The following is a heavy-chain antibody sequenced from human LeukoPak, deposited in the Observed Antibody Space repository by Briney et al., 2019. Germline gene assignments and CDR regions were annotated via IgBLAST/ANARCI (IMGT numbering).Heavy chain of an antibody. V-gene: IGHV3-23*01. J-gene: IGHJ4*02. Sequence: GGSLRLSCAASGFTFSSYAMSWVRQAPGKGLEWVSAISGSGGSTYYADSVKGRFTISRDNSKNTLYLQMNSLRAEDTAVYYCAKWGDYDVLTGYYVSDYWGQGTLVTVSS. CDR3: AKWGDYDVLTGYYVSDY. CDR2: ISGSGGST. D-gene: IGHD3-9*01. CDR1: GFTFSSYA.